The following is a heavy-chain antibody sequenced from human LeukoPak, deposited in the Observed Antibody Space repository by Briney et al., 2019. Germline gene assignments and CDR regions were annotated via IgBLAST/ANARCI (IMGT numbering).Heavy chain of an antibody. V-gene: IGHV3-30*02. Sequence: PGGSLRLSCAASGFTFSSYGMHWVRQAPGKGLEWVAFIRYDGSNKYYADSVKGRFTISRDNSKNTLYLQMNSLRAEDTAVYYSAKDQGEYSYGYIPIDYWGQGTLVTVSS. CDR3: AKDQGEYSYGYIPIDY. CDR1: GFTFSSYG. CDR2: IRYDGSNK. J-gene: IGHJ4*02. D-gene: IGHD5-18*01.